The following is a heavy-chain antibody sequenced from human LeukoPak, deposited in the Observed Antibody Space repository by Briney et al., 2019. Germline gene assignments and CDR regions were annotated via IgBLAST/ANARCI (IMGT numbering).Heavy chain of an antibody. CDR1: GYSISNTYY. D-gene: IGHD3-10*01. CDR2: IHHSGNT. CDR3: ARQSYDSGSLYYTY. J-gene: IGHJ4*02. V-gene: IGHV4-38-2*01. Sequence: SETLSLICAVSGYSISNTYYWGWIRQPPGKGLEWLGGIHHSGNTYYNPSLKGRVTISVDTSEKQFSLKLSSVTAADTAVYYCARQSYDSGSLYYTYWGQGTLVTVSS.